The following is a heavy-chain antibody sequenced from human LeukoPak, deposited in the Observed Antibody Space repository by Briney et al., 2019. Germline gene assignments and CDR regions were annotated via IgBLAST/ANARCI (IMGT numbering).Heavy chain of an antibody. J-gene: IGHJ4*02. Sequence: SVKVSCKASGGTFSSYAISWVRQAPGQGLEWVGGIIPIFGTANYAQKFQGRVTITTDESTSTAYMELSSLRSEDTAVYYCAGSQPYYYDSSGYYGLWGQGTLVTVPS. V-gene: IGHV1-69*05. CDR1: GGTFSSYA. D-gene: IGHD3-22*01. CDR3: AGSQPYYYDSSGYYGL. CDR2: IIPIFGTA.